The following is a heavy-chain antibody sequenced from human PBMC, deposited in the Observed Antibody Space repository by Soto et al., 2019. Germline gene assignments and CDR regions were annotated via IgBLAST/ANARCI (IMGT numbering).Heavy chain of an antibody. CDR3: ARGATYYDILTALDHYYYYMDV. J-gene: IGHJ6*03. CDR1: GYTFISYD. Sequence: ASVKVSCKASGYTFISYDINWVRQVTGQGLEWMGWMNPNSGNTGYAQKFQGRVTMTGNTSISTAYMELSSLRSEDTAVYYCARGATYYDILTALDHYYYYMDVWGKGTTVTVSS. V-gene: IGHV1-8*01. CDR2: MNPNSGNT. D-gene: IGHD3-9*01.